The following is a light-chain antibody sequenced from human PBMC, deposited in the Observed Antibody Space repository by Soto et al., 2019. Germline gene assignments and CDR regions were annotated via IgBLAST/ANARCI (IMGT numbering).Light chain of an antibody. CDR3: QQYGSSPPMT. J-gene: IGKJ3*01. V-gene: IGKV3-20*01. CDR2: AAS. CDR1: QSVSSSY. Sequence: EIVMTQSPATLSVSPGERASLSCRASQSVSSSYLAWYRQKPGQPPRLVIYAASSRASGIPDRFSGSGSGTDFTLTISRLEPEDFAVYYCQQYGSSPPMTFGPGTKVDIK.